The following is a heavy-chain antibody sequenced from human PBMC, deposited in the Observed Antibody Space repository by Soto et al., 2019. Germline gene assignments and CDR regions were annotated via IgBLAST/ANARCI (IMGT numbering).Heavy chain of an antibody. CDR2: INAGNGNT. CDR1: GYTFTSYA. V-gene: IGHV1-3*01. CDR3: ARNIAKSSGYYYYYYGMDV. Sequence: ASVKVSCKASGYTFTSYAMHWVRQAPGQRLEWMGWINAGNGNTKYSQKFQGRVTITRDTSASTAYMELSSLRSEDAAVYYCARNIAKSSGYYYYYYGMDVWGQGTTVTVSS. D-gene: IGHD3-22*01. J-gene: IGHJ6*02.